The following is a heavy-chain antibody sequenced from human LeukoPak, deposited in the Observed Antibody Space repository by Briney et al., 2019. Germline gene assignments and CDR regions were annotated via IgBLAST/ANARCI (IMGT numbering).Heavy chain of an antibody. V-gene: IGHV3-21*01. J-gene: IGHJ4*02. Sequence: GGSLRLSCAASGFTFSNYDMHWVRQAPGKGLEWVSAISSSSSYIYYADSIKGRFTISSDNAENSLYLQMNSLRAVDTAVYFCARGEEKATITALDSWGQGTLVTVSS. D-gene: IGHD5-24*01. CDR3: ARGEEKATITALDS. CDR2: ISSSSSYI. CDR1: GFTFSNYD.